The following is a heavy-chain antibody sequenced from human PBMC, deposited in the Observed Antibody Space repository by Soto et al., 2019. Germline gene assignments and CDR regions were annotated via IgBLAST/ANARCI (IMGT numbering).Heavy chain of an antibody. CDR3: ATLLDDYSNYVFL. J-gene: IGHJ4*02. D-gene: IGHD4-4*01. CDR2: IYYSGST. CDR1: GGSISSSSYY. V-gene: IGHV4-39*01. Sequence: PLETLSLTCTVSGGSISSSSYYWGWIRQPPGKGMEWIGSIYYSGSTYYNPSLKSRVTISVDTSKNQFSLKLSSVTAADTAVYYCATLLDDYSNYVFLWGQGTLVTVSS.